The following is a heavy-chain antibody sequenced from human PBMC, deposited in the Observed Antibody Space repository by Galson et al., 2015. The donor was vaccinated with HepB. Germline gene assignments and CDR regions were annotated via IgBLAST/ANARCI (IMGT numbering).Heavy chain of an antibody. D-gene: IGHD1-26*01. CDR2: VSYDGNNK. Sequence: SLRLSCAASGFTFSDYGMHWVRQGPGRGLEWLAVVSYDGNNKYYADSVKGRFTISRDSSKNTLYLQMNSLRAEDTAVYYCAKDLPRGTGTYYRTYYYYYMDVWGKGTTVTVSS. V-gene: IGHV3-30*18. CDR1: GFTFSDYG. CDR3: AKDLPRGTGTYYRTYYYYYMDV. J-gene: IGHJ6*03.